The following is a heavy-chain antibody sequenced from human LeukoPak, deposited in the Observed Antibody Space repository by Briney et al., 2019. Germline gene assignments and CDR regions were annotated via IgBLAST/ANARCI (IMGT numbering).Heavy chain of an antibody. Sequence: ASVKVSCKASGYTFTDCYIHWVRQVPGQGLEWMGWVDPNSEGTNYAQKFQGRVTMTRDTSISTAYMELSRLRSDDTAVYYCARVRFFYYGMDVWGQGTRSPSP. CDR1: GYTFTDCY. J-gene: IGHJ6*02. CDR3: ARVRFFYYGMDV. CDR2: VDPNSEGT. V-gene: IGHV1-2*02. D-gene: IGHD3-3*01.